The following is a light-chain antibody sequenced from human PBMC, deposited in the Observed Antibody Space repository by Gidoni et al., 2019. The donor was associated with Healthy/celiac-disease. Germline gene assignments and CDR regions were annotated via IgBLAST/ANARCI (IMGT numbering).Light chain of an antibody. CDR3: QVWDSSTTVV. V-gene: IGLV3-9*01. CDR1: NIGTKN. CDR2: RDS. Sequence: SYELTQPLSVSVALGPTANITCGGNNIGTKNVHWYLQKPGQAPLLVIYRDSNRPSGIPERFSGSNSGNTATLTISRAQAGDEADYYCQVWDSSTTVVFGGGTKLTVL. J-gene: IGLJ2*01.